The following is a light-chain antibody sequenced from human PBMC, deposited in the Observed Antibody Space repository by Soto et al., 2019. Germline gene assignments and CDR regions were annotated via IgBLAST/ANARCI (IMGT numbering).Light chain of an antibody. CDR2: GAS. CDR1: RSDRNTY. V-gene: IGKV3-20*01. CDR3: QQYGASPPVYA. Sequence: EIVLTQSPGTLSLSPGERATLSCRTSRSDRNTYLAWYQQKPGQAPRLLIYGASSRATGIPDRFSGSGSGTDFTLTISRLEPEDFAVYYCQQYGASPPVYAFGQRTKLEIK. J-gene: IGKJ2*01.